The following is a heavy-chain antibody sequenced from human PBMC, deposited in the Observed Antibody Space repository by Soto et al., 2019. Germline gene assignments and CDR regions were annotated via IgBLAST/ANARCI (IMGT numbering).Heavy chain of an antibody. J-gene: IGHJ3*02. CDR1: GVTFSSYA. Sequence: ASVKVSCKASGVTFSSYAISWVRQAPGQGLEWMGGIIPIFGTANYAQKFQGRVTITADKSTSTAYMELSSLRSEDTAVYYCARAYYYDSSALLGNAFDIWGQGTMVTVSS. CDR3: ARAYYYDSSALLGNAFDI. D-gene: IGHD3-22*01. CDR2: IIPIFGTA. V-gene: IGHV1-69*06.